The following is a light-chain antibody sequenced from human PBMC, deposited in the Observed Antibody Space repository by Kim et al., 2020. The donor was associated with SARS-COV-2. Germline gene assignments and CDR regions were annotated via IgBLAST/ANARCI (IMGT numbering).Light chain of an antibody. V-gene: IGLV1-40*01. Sequence: QRVTSSCTGSSSNIGAGYDVHWYQQLPGTAPKLLFYGNSNRPSGVPDRFSGSKSGTSASLAITGLQAEDEADYYCQSYDSSLSGWVFGGGTKLTVL. CDR1: SSNIGAGYD. CDR3: QSYDSSLSGWV. J-gene: IGLJ3*02. CDR2: GNS.